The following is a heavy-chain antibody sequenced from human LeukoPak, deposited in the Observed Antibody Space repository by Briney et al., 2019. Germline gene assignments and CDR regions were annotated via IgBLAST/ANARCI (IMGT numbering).Heavy chain of an antibody. V-gene: IGHV3-11*04. Sequence: PGGSLRLSCAASGFTFSDYYMSWIRQAPGKGLEWVSYISSGGSVMYYADSVEGRFTISRDNAKNSLYLQVNSLRAEDTAVYYCAGGGGSYYFDSWGQGTLVTVSS. D-gene: IGHD1-26*01. J-gene: IGHJ4*02. CDR1: GFTFSDYY. CDR2: ISSGGSVM. CDR3: AGGGGSYYFDS.